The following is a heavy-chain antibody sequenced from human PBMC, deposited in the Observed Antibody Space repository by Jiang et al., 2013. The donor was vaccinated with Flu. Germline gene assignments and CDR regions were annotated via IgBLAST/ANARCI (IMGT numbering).Heavy chain of an antibody. D-gene: IGHD2-15*01. J-gene: IGHJ4*02. CDR3: HIVVVVAATLSFDY. Sequence: SSYAISWVRQAPGQGLEWMGRIIPILGIANYAQKFQGRVTITADKSTSTAYMELSSLRSEDTAVYYCHIVVVVAATLSFDYWGQGTLVTVSS. V-gene: IGHV1-69*04. CDR2: IIPILGIA. CDR1: SSYA.